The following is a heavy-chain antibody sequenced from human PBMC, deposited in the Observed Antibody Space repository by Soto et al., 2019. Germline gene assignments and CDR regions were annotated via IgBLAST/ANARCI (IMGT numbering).Heavy chain of an antibody. CDR1: GFTVSNNY. Sequence: EVQLVESGGGLIQPGGSLRLSCAVSGFTVSNNYMSWVRQAPGKGLEGVSVIYSGGYTAYGDSVKGRFTISRDNSKNTPTLQMNARGADDPAVCYGAPHAGGGGYWGQGTLVTVSS. CDR2: IYSGGYT. J-gene: IGHJ4*02. V-gene: IGHV3-53*01. D-gene: IGHD3-10*01. CDR3: APHAGGGGY.